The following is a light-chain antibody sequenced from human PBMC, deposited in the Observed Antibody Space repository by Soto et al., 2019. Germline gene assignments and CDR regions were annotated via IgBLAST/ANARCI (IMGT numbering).Light chain of an antibody. CDR3: QQCNTFWT. J-gene: IGKJ1*01. CDR2: DVS. Sequence: DIQLTQSPSTLSASVGDRVTITCRASQSISSWLAWYQQKPGKAPKLLIYDVSSLESGVPSRFSGSGSGTEFTLTISSLQPDDFETYYCQQCNTFWTFGQGTKVEIK. CDR1: QSISSW. V-gene: IGKV1-5*01.